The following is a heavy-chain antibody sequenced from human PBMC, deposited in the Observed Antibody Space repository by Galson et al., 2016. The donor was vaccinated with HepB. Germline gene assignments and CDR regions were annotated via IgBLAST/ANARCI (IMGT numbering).Heavy chain of an antibody. D-gene: IGHD3-9*01. CDR2: IYYSGST. J-gene: IGHJ3*01. Sequence: SETLSLTCSVSGGSISSTTYQWGWIRQPPGKGLEWIGNIYYSGSTKYNPSLESRVTISIDTSKNKFFLKLSPVTATDTAVYYCARPFYDILTGYSLAFDPWGQGTMVTVSS. CDR3: ARPFYDILTGYSLAFDP. V-gene: IGHV4-39*01. CDR1: GGSISSTTYQ.